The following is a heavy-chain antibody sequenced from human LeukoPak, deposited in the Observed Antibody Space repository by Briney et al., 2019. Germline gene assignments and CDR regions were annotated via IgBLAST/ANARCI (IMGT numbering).Heavy chain of an antibody. CDR2: ISGSGGST. V-gene: IGHV3-23*01. CDR1: GFTFSTYA. J-gene: IGHJ4*02. Sequence: GGSPRLSCAASGFTFSTYAMSWVRQAPGKGLEWVSVISGSGGSTYYADSVKGRFTISRDNSENTLYLQMNSLRAEDTAVYYCAKDPPQHTDYWGQGTLVTVSS. CDR3: AKDPPQHTDY.